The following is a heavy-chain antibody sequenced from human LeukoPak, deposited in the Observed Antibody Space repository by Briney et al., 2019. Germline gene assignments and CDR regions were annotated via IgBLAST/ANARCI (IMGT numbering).Heavy chain of an antibody. CDR1: GFTFSSYA. V-gene: IGHV3-23*01. CDR3: AKEKVASGWYSPLDY. Sequence: TGGSLRLSCAASGFTFSSYAMTWVRQAPGKGLEWVSTITVSGTSKYYADSVKGRFTISRDNSKNTLYLHMNSLRAEDTAVYYCAKEKVASGWYSPLDYWGQGTLFTVSS. J-gene: IGHJ4*02. D-gene: IGHD6-19*01. CDR2: ITVSGTSK.